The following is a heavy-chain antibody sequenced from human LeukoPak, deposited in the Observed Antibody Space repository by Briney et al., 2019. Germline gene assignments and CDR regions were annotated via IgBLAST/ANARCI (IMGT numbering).Heavy chain of an antibody. J-gene: IGHJ6*02. CDR3: ARELERRYYYYGMDV. Sequence: SVRVSSTSSGGTFSSYAISWVRQAPGQGLQWMGGLIPIFGTANYAQKFQGRVTITADESTSTAYMELSSLRSEDTAVYYCARELERRYYYYGMDVWGQGTTVTVSS. CDR2: LIPIFGTA. D-gene: IGHD1-1*01. V-gene: IGHV1-69*01. CDR1: GGTFSSYA.